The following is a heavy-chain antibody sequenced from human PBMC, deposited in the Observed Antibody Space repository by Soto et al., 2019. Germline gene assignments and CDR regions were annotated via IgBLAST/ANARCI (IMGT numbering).Heavy chain of an antibody. J-gene: IGHJ4*02. CDR3: ARWSSGALYEY. CDR2: ISAYNGYP. V-gene: IGHV1-18*04. Sequence: QIHLVQSGAEVRKPGASVNVSCKTSGYIFTNYGVSWVRQAPGEGLEVVGWISAYNGYPKYGQRFQGRVTLSTDTSTTTGYMELSNLRFDDTGVYYCARWSSGALYEYWGQGTLLTVSS. CDR1: GYIFTNYG.